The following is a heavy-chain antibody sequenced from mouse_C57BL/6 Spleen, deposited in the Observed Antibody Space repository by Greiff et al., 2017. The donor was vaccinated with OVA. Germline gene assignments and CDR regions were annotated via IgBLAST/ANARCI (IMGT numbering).Heavy chain of an antibody. CDR2: IRNKANGYTP. D-gene: IGHD1-1*01. CDR3: ARYATVVRYFDV. V-gene: IGHV7-3*01. CDR1: GFTFTDYY. Sequence: EVQGVESGGGLVQPGGSLSLSCAASGFTFTDYYMSWVRQPPGKALEWLGFIRNKANGYTPEYRASVKGRFTIYRDNSQSILYLQMNALRAEDSATYYCARYATVVRYFDVWGTGTTVTVSS. J-gene: IGHJ1*03.